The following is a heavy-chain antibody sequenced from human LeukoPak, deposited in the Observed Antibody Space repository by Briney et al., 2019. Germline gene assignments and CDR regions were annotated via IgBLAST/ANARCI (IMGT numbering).Heavy chain of an antibody. Sequence: RPGRSLRLSCAASGFTFSSYAMHWVRQAPGKGLEYVSAISSNGGSTYYANSVKGRSTISRDNSKNTLYLQMGSLRAEDMAVYYCARVGSSGTVKYFDYWGQGTLVTVSS. D-gene: IGHD4-11*01. CDR3: ARVGSSGTVKYFDY. V-gene: IGHV3-64*01. CDR1: GFTFSSYA. J-gene: IGHJ4*02. CDR2: ISSNGGST.